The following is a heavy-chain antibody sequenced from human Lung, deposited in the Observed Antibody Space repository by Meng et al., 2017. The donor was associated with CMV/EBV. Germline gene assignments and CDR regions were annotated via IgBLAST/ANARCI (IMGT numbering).Heavy chain of an antibody. CDR3: ARVIVTTDRFDS. CDR1: GDSITTSDYL. D-gene: IGHD4-17*01. Sequence: VQLQESGPGLLKPSQTVSLSCAVSGDSITTSDYLWNWIRKPPGRGLEWVGYIYGTGFTSYNPSLKSRITISLDPSKNQVSLHLNSVTAADTAVYYCARVIVTTDRFDSWGQGTLVTVSS. V-gene: IGHV4-30-4*01. CDR2: IYGTGFT. J-gene: IGHJ4*02.